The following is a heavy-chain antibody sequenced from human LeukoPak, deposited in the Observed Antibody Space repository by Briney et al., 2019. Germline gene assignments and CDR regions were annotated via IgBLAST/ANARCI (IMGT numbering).Heavy chain of an antibody. D-gene: IGHD6-13*01. CDR1: GGSISSSSYY. Sequence: SETLSLTCTVPGGSISSSSYYWGWIRQPPGKGLEWIGSIYYSGSTYYNPSLKSRVTISVDTSKNQFSLKLSSVTAADTAVYYCARIAAADGTVHYWGQGTLVTVSS. CDR2: IYYSGST. V-gene: IGHV4-39*01. J-gene: IGHJ4*02. CDR3: ARIAAADGTVHY.